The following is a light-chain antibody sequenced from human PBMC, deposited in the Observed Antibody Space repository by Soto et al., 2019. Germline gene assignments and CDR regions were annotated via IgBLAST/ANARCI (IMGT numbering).Light chain of an antibody. V-gene: IGKV2-28*01. J-gene: IGKJ2*01. CDR2: LGS. CDR3: MQALRPPYT. CDR1: QSLLHSSGYNF. Sequence: DIVLTQSPLSLPVTPGEPASISCRSSQSLLHSSGYNFSYWYLQKPGQSPQLLIYLGSNRASGVPDRFSGSGSGTDFTLKISRVEADDVGVYYCMQALRPPYTFGQGTKLEIK.